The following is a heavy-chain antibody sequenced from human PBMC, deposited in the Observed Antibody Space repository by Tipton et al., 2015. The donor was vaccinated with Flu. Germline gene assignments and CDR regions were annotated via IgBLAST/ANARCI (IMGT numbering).Heavy chain of an antibody. CDR1: GASVTSGGYY. CDR3: ARGGAGSGYDYFDF. CDR2: VYYNGNT. V-gene: IGHV4-61*08. Sequence: TPSLTCTVSGASVTSGGYYWNWIRQLPGKGLEWIGYVYYNGNTKYNPSLQSRVTISVDTSKNQLSLKMNSLIAADSAMYYCARGGAGSGYDYFDFWGQGTLVTVSS. J-gene: IGHJ4*02. D-gene: IGHD6-19*01.